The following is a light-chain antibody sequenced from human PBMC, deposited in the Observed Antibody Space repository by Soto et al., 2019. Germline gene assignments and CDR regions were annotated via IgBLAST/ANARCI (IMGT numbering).Light chain of an antibody. CDR3: QQYGGSPYT. CDR2: GAS. V-gene: IGKV3-20*01. Sequence: EIVLTQSPGTLSLSPGERATLSCRASQSVRSNYLAWYQQKPGQAPRLLIYGASSRATGIPDRFNGTGSGTDFTLTISRLEPEYFAVYYCQQYGGSPYTFGQGTKLEIK. J-gene: IGKJ2*01. CDR1: QSVRSNY.